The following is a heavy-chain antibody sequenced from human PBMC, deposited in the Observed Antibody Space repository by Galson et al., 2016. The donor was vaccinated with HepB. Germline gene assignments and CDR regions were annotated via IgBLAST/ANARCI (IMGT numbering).Heavy chain of an antibody. CDR2: IIPIFGIS. CDR1: GGTFRDFA. Sequence: SVKVSCKASGGTFRDFAISWVRQAPGQGLEWMGRIIPIFGISTSAQKFQGRVTITADKSTTTAYMELNRLRSEDTAVYYYAREAPSFQLWGQGTLVIVSS. CDR3: AREAPSFQL. J-gene: IGHJ1*01. V-gene: IGHV1-69*10.